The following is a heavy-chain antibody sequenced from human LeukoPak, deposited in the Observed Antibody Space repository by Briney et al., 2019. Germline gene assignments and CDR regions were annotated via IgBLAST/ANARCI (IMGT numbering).Heavy chain of an antibody. CDR2: IHYSGSS. V-gene: IGHV4-34*01. D-gene: IGHD3-10*01. Sequence: PSETLSLTCAVYGGSFSGYYWSWIRQPPGKGLEWIGSIHYSGSSIHNPSVKSRVTISVDTSKKQFSLKLSSVTAADTAVYYCARQKYCGAGNYYYFYYYGMDVWGQGTTVTVSS. CDR3: ARQKYCGAGNYYYFYYYGMDV. J-gene: IGHJ6*02. CDR1: GGSFSGYY.